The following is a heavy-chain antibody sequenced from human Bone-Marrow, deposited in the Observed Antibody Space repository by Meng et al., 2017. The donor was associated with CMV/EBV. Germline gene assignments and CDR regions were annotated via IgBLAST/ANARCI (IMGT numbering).Heavy chain of an antibody. D-gene: IGHD6-19*01. V-gene: IGHV3-23*04. J-gene: IGHJ2*01. CDR3: AKESVSGWSPLGYFDL. Sequence: EVQLVGAGVGLVKPGGSLRLACAASGFTFSRYSMNWVRQAPGKGLEWGSAISGSGGSTYYADSVKGRFTISRDNSKNTLYLQMNSLRAEDTAVYYCAKESVSGWSPLGYFDLWGRGTLVTVSS. CDR1: GFTFSRYS. CDR2: ISGSGGST.